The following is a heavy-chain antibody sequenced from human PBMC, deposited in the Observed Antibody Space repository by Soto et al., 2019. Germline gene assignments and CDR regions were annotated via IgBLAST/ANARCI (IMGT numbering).Heavy chain of an antibody. Sequence: QVQLVQSGAEVKKPGASVKVSCKASGYTFTSYGISWVRQAPGQGLEWMGWISAYNGNTNYAQKLQGRVTMTTDTSTSTAYMELRRLRSDDTAVYYCARDPGYDYVWGSYRTYYYYSYGMDVWGQGTTVTVSS. V-gene: IGHV1-18*04. J-gene: IGHJ6*02. D-gene: IGHD3-16*02. CDR3: ARDPGYDYVWGSYRTYYYYSYGMDV. CDR2: ISAYNGNT. CDR1: GYTFTSYG.